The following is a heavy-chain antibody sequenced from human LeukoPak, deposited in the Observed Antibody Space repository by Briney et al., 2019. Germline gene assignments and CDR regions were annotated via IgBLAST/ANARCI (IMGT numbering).Heavy chain of an antibody. V-gene: IGHV3-21*01. CDR3: ARDGYYGSGTILH. D-gene: IGHD3-10*01. J-gene: IGHJ4*02. CDR1: GFIFSSYP. Sequence: GGSLKLSCAASGFIFSSYPLNWVRQAPGKGLEWVSTISGDSSYIQYADSVKGRFTISRDNTKNSLFLQMSSLRAEDTAVYYCARDGYYGSGTILHWGQGTLVTVSS. CDR2: ISGDSSYI.